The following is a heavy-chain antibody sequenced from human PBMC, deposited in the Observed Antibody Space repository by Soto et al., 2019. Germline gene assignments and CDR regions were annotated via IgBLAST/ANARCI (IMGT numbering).Heavy chain of an antibody. CDR1: GFTFSSYA. CDR2: ISGSGGST. Sequence: EVQLLESGGGLVQPGGSLRLSCAASGFTFSSYAMSGVRQVQGKGRDGVSAISGSGGSTYYADSVKGRFTISRDNSKNTLYLQMNSLRAEDTAVYYCAKQTAMVKYYYGMDVWGQGTTVTVSS. J-gene: IGHJ6*02. CDR3: AKQTAMVKYYYGMDV. D-gene: IGHD5-18*01. V-gene: IGHV3-23*01.